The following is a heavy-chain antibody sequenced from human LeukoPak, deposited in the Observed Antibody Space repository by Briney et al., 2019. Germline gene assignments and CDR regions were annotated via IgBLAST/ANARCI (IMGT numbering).Heavy chain of an antibody. D-gene: IGHD1-26*01. CDR3: ARDSGSYLYFDY. Sequence: ASVNVSCKASGYTFTSYGISWVRQAPGQGLEWMGWISAYNGNTNYAQKLRGRVTMTTDTSTSTAYMELRSLRSDDTAVYYCARDSGSYLYFDYWGQGTLVTVSS. CDR2: ISAYNGNT. V-gene: IGHV1-18*01. CDR1: GYTFTSYG. J-gene: IGHJ4*02.